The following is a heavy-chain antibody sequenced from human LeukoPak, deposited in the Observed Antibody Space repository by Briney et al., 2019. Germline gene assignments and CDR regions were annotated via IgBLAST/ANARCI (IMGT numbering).Heavy chain of an antibody. CDR2: TKNRANSYTT. CDR1: GFTFNDHY. V-gene: IGHV3-72*01. CDR3: VASIVSPSNY. D-gene: IGHD3-16*02. Sequence: GGSLRLSCATSGFTFNDHYLVWLRQAPGKGLEWVGRTKNRANSYTTEYAASVNGRFTISRDDSENLLRLQMNSLKTEDTAIYYCVASIVSPSNYWGQGTLVTVSS. J-gene: IGHJ4*02.